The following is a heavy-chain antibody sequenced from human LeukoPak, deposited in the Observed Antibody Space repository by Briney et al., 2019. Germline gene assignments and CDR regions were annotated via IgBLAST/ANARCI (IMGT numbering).Heavy chain of an antibody. V-gene: IGHV1-2*02. Sequence: ASVKVSCKASGYTFTNYYLHWVRQAPGQGLEWMGILNPGGGSRNYAQKFQGRATMTRDTSISTAYMELSRLRSDDTAVYYCARGIYWGADSRGPGTVVTVSS. J-gene: IGHJ4*02. D-gene: IGHD1-26*01. CDR3: ARGIYWGADS. CDR2: LNPGGGSR. CDR1: GYTFTNYY.